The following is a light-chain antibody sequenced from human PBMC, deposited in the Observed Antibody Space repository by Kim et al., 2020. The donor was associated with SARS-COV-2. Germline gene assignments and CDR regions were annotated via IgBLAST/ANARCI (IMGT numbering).Light chain of an antibody. V-gene: IGKV3-15*01. CDR3: QQYNNWPPYT. J-gene: IGKJ2*01. CDR1: QSISDN. CDR2: GAS. Sequence: VSPGESITLSCRASQSISDNLAWYQQKPGQAPRLLMYGASTRATGIPARFSGSVSGTEFTLTIRGLQSEDFAVYYCQQYNNWPPYTFGQGTNLEI.